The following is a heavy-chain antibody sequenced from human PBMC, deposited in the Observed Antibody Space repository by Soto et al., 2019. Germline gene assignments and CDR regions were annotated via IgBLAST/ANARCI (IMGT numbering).Heavy chain of an antibody. D-gene: IGHD4-17*01. Sequence: EVQLVQSGAEVKKPGESLKISCKGSGYSFSTYWIAWVRQMPGKGLEWMGIIYPADSNTRYSPSFQGQVTISADKSISTAYLQWSSLKASDTAMYYCARDLDDGGSEDWFDPWGKGTLVTVSS. CDR3: ARDLDDGGSEDWFDP. CDR1: GYSFSTYW. J-gene: IGHJ5*02. CDR2: IYPADSNT. V-gene: IGHV5-51*03.